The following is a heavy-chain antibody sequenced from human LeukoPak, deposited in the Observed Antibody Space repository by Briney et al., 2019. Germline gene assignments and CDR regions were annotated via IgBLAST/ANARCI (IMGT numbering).Heavy chain of an antibody. CDR1: GGSIISGDFY. J-gene: IGHJ6*03. Sequence: SETLSLTCTVSGGSIISGDFYWGWIRQPPGKGLGWIGNIYYSGTTYYNPSLKSRVTISVDTSKNQFSLKLSSVTAADTAVFYCARRGISQGYYMDVWGKGTTVTISS. CDR3: ARRGISQGYYMDV. CDR2: IYYSGTT. V-gene: IGHV4-39*01. D-gene: IGHD6-13*01.